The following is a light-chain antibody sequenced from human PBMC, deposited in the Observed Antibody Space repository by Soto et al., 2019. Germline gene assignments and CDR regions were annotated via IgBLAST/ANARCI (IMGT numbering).Light chain of an antibody. CDR3: SSYTGSSTPVV. CDR2: DVS. Sequence: QSALTQPASVSESPGQSITISCTGTSSDVGGYNYVSWYQQHPGKAPKLMIYDVSNRPSGVSNRFSGSKSGNTASLTISGLQAEDEADYYCSSYTGSSTPVVFGGGTKLTVL. J-gene: IGLJ2*01. V-gene: IGLV2-14*01. CDR1: SSDVGGYNY.